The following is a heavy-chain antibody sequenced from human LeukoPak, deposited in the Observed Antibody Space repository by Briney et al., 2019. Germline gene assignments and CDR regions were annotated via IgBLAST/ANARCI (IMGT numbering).Heavy chain of an antibody. D-gene: IGHD3-10*01. CDR1: GGSISSYY. CDR3: ARSSVVRGVIGLAFDI. Sequence: SQTLSLTCTVSGGSISSYYWSWIRQPPGKGLEWIGNIYYSGSTNYNPSLKSRVTISVDTSKNQFSLKLSSVTAADTAVYYCARSSVVRGVIGLAFDIWGQGTMVTVSS. J-gene: IGHJ3*02. V-gene: IGHV4-59*01. CDR2: IYYSGST.